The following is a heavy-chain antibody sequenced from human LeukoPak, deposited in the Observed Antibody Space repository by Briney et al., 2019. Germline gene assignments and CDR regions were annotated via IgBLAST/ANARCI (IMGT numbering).Heavy chain of an antibody. Sequence: GGSLRLSCAASGFTFSSYSMNWVRQAPGKGLEWVSSISSSSSYIYYADSVKGRFTISRDNAKNSLYLQMNSLRAEDTAVYYCARDPRDSAAAGKQFDYWGQGTLVTVSS. CDR3: ARDPRDSAAAGKQFDY. CDR1: GFTFSSYS. D-gene: IGHD6-13*01. V-gene: IGHV3-21*01. CDR2: ISSSSSYI. J-gene: IGHJ4*02.